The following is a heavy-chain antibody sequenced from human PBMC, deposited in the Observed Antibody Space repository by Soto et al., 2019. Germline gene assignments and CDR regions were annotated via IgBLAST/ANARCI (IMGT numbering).Heavy chain of an antibody. CDR2: IIPILGTA. CDR1: GGTFSSYA. D-gene: IGHD4-17*01. Sequence: QVQLVQSGAEVKKPGSSVKVSCKASGGTFSSYAISWVRQAPGQGLEWMGGIIPILGTANYAQKFQGRVTITADESTRTAYMDLSSLRSEDTAVDYCARDQDCGDPFDYWGKGTLVTVSS. V-gene: IGHV1-69*12. CDR3: ARDQDCGDPFDY. J-gene: IGHJ4*02.